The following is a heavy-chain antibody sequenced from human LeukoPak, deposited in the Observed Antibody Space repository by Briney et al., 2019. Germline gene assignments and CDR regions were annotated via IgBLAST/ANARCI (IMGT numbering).Heavy chain of an antibody. J-gene: IGHJ4*02. V-gene: IGHV3-64*01. CDR3: ARGGSGYCSSTSCFGFDY. CDR2: ISSNGGST. CDR1: GFTFSSYA. Sequence: GGSLRLSCAASGFTFSSYAMHWVRQAPGKGLECVSAISSNGGSTYYANSGKGRFTISRDNSKNTLYLQMGSLRAEDMAVYYCARGGSGYCSSTSCFGFDYWGQGTLVTVSS. D-gene: IGHD2-2*01.